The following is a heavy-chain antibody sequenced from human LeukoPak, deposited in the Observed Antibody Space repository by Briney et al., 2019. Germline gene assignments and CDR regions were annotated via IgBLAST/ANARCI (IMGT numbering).Heavy chain of an antibody. CDR1: GFTFSSYA. J-gene: IGHJ4*02. CDR2: ISYDGSNK. D-gene: IGHD3-3*01. V-gene: IGHV3-30-3*01. CDR3: AREVANYDFWSGPFDY. Sequence: PGGSLRLSCAASGFTFSSYAMHWVRQAPGKGLEWVAVISYDGSNKYYADSVKGRFTISRDNSKNTLYLQMNSLRAEDTAVYYCAREVANYDFWSGPFDYWGQGTLVTVSS.